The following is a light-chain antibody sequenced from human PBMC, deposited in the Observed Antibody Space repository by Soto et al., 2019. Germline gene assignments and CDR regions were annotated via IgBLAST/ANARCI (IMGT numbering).Light chain of an antibody. Sequence: QSVLTQPASVSGSPGQSITISCSGTSNDVGSHNYVSWYQQHPGKAPKVLIYEVSNRPSGVSDRFSGCKSGTTASLTISGLQAEDEADYYCSSYTSSTTVVFGGGTKLTVL. CDR2: EVS. J-gene: IGLJ3*02. CDR3: SSYTSSTTVV. V-gene: IGLV2-14*01. CDR1: SNDVGSHNY.